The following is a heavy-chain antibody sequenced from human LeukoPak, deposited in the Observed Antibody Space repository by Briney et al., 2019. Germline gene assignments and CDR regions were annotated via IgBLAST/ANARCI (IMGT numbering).Heavy chain of an antibody. CDR3: ARDSYDSSGYHDAFDI. Sequence: SETLPLTCAVYGGSFSGYYWSWIRQPPGKGLEWIGEINHSGSTNYNPSLKSRVTISVDTSKNQFSLKLSSVTAADTAVYYCARDSYDSSGYHDAFDIWGQGTMVTVSS. CDR2: INHSGST. D-gene: IGHD3-22*01. V-gene: IGHV4-34*01. CDR1: GGSFSGYY. J-gene: IGHJ3*02.